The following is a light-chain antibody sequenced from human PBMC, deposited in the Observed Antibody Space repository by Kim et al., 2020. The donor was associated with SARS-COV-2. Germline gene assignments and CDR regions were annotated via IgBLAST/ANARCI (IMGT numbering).Light chain of an antibody. Sequence: EIVLTQSPGTLSLSPGERATLSCRASQSVSSSYLAWYQQKPGQAPRLLIYGASSRATGIPDRFSGSGSVTDFTLTISRLEPEDFAVYYCQRYGSSHFGGGTKVDIK. CDR3: QRYGSSH. J-gene: IGKJ4*01. CDR2: GAS. V-gene: IGKV3-20*01. CDR1: QSVSSSY.